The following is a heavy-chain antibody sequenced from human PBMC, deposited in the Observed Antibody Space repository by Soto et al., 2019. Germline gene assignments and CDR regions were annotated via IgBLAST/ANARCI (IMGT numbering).Heavy chain of an antibody. CDR1: GGTFSTYT. CDR2: INPNSGVT. Sequence: ASVKVSCKASGGTFSTYTITWVRQAPGQGLEWMGWINPNSGVTNYAQKFQGWVTMTRDTSISTAYMELSRLRSDDTAVYYCARAIPYYYDSSGHDAFDIWGQGTMVTVSS. J-gene: IGHJ3*02. V-gene: IGHV1-2*04. D-gene: IGHD3-22*01. CDR3: ARAIPYYYDSSGHDAFDI.